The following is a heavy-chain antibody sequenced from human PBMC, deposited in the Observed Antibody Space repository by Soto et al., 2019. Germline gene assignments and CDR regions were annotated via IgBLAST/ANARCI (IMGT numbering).Heavy chain of an antibody. D-gene: IGHD3-22*01. V-gene: IGHV1-69*13. CDR2: IIPIFGTA. CDR3: ARDIGGYYYDSSGYQNWFDP. Sequence: GASVKVSCKASGGTFSSYAISWVRQAPRQGLEWMGGIIPIFGTANYAQKFQGRVTITADESTSTAYMELSSLRSEDTAVYYCARDIGGYYYDSSGYQNWFDPWGQRTLVTVSS. J-gene: IGHJ5*01. CDR1: GGTFSSYA.